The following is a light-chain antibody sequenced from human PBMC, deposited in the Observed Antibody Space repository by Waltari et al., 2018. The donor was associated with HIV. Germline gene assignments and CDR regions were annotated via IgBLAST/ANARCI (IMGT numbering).Light chain of an antibody. CDR3: QSYDSGSSGSV. J-gene: IGLJ2*01. V-gene: IGLV1-40*01. Sequence: QSVLTQPPSVSGAPGQRVPISCPGRSSNTGAGYAVPLYQQLPGTAPNLLMYGNNNRASGVPDRFSGSKFGPSASLAITGLQAEDEAYYYCQSYDSGSSGSVFGGGTKLTVL. CDR2: GNN. CDR1: SSNTGAGYA.